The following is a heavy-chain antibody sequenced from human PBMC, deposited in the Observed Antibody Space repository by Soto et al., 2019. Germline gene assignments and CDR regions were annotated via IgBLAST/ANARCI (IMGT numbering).Heavy chain of an antibody. D-gene: IGHD6-6*01. CDR3: ARGTSIAARPIWFDP. J-gene: IGHJ5*02. CDR2: MNPNSGNT. Sequence: ASVKFSCKASGYTFTSYDINWVRQATGQGLEWMGWMNPNSGNTVYAQKFQGRVTMTRNTSISTAYMELSSLRSEDTAVYYCARGTSIAARPIWFDPWGQGTLVTSPQ. V-gene: IGHV1-8*01. CDR1: GYTFTSYD.